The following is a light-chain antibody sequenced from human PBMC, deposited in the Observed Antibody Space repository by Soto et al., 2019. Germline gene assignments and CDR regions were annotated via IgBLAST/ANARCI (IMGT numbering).Light chain of an antibody. CDR3: SSYAGSNNLV. V-gene: IGLV2-14*01. J-gene: IGLJ2*01. CDR1: TSDVGDSNF. Sequence: QSALTQPASVSGSPGQSITISCTATTSDVGDSNFVSWYQHHPGKAPKVIIYEVTNRPSGVSSRFSGSKSGNTASLTISGLQAEDEASYYCSSYAGSNNLVFGGGTKLTVL. CDR2: EVT.